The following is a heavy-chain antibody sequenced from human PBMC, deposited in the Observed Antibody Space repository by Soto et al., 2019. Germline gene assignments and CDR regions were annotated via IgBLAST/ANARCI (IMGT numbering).Heavy chain of an antibody. J-gene: IGHJ4*02. CDR2: FDPEDGET. CDR3: ATAVYSSGGFFDY. V-gene: IGHV1-24*01. Sequence: ASVKVSCKVSGYTLTELSMHWVRQAPGKGLEWMGGFDPEDGETIYAQKFQGRVTMTEDTSTDTACMELSSLRSEDTAVYYCATAVYSSGGFFDYWGQGTLVTVSS. CDR1: GYTLTELS. D-gene: IGHD6-19*01.